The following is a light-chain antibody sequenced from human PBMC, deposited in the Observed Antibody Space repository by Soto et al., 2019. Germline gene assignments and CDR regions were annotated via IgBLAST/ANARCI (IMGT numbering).Light chain of an antibody. CDR2: GAS. V-gene: IGKV3-15*01. CDR1: QSVGTK. J-gene: IGKJ1*01. CDR3: QQSSYWPPT. Sequence: ETMMTQSPATLSVSPGERVTLSCRASQSVGTKLVWFQHRPGQPPRLLISGASARATGVPVRFSGSGSGTEFTLNIASLQSEDFAVYYCQQSSYWPPTFGQGTKV.